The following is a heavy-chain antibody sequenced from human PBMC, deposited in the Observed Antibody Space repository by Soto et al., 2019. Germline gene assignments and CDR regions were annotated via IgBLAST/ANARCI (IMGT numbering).Heavy chain of an antibody. CDR2: IIPILNSP. CDR1: GGTFGSYA. V-gene: IGHV1-69*13. J-gene: IGHJ4*02. CDR3: VRDPGSAMFDH. Sequence: SVKVSCKASGGTFGSYAITWVRRAPGQGLEWLGGIIPILNSPAYAQKFQARVVITADEITNTAYMELNSLRSDDTAVYYCVRDPGSAMFDHWGQGTLVTVSS.